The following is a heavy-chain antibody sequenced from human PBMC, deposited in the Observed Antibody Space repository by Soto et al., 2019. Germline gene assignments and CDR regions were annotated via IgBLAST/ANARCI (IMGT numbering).Heavy chain of an antibody. CDR2: LSWNSDGV. Sequence: DVQLVESGGGSVQPGRSLRLSCVASGFTFDGYAMHWVRQAPGKGLEWVSGLSWNSDGVDYADSVKGRFTISRDNAKNSLYLQMTSLRADDTALYYCAKLRYSSGSGNFDYWGRGILVTVSS. CDR1: GFTFDGYA. CDR3: AKLRYSSGSGNFDY. D-gene: IGHD3-10*01. V-gene: IGHV3-9*01. J-gene: IGHJ4*02.